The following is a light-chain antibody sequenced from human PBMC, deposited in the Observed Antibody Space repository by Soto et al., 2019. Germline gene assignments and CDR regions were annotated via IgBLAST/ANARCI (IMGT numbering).Light chain of an antibody. CDR3: QQYGSSPPTWP. CDR1: QSGSSSY. Sequence: ESVLTQSPGTLYLSPGERATLSCRASQSGSSSYLAWYQQKPRQAPRLLIYVASSRATGIPDRFSGSGSGTDLTLTISRLEHEDFAVYYCQQYGSSPPTWPFGQGTKVEI. V-gene: IGKV3-20*01. J-gene: IGKJ1*01. CDR2: VAS.